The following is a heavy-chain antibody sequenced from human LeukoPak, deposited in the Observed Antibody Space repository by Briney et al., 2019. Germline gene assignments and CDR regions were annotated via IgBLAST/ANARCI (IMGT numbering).Heavy chain of an antibody. J-gene: IGHJ4*02. Sequence: GGSLRLSCAASGFTFSTYAMTWVRQAPGKGLEWVSAISVGGDSIHYADSVKGRFTISRDNSKSTVYMQMNSLRAEDTAVYYCAKAYGSGWYYFDYWGQGTLGTVSS. CDR2: ISVGGDSI. D-gene: IGHD6-19*01. CDR3: AKAYGSGWYYFDY. CDR1: GFTFSTYA. V-gene: IGHV3-23*01.